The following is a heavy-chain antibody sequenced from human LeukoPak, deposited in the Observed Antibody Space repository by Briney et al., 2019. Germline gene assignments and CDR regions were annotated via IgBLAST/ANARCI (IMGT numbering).Heavy chain of an antibody. J-gene: IGHJ4*02. V-gene: IGHV3-30-3*01. CDR1: GFTFSNYA. D-gene: IGHD5-12*01. Sequence: PGGPLRLSCAASGFTFSNYAMHWVRQAPGKGLEWVAIISYDGSNKYYADSVKGRFTISRDDSKNTLYLQMNSLRSEDTAVYYCARGGFGGYVIDYWGQGTLVIVSS. CDR3: ARGGFGGYVIDY. CDR2: ISYDGSNK.